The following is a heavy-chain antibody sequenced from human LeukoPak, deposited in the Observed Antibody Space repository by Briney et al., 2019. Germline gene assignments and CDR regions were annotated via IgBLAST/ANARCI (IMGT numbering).Heavy chain of an antibody. D-gene: IGHD3-22*01. Sequence: PGGSLRLSCAASGFTLSTYAMSWVRQAPGKGLEWVSVIYSGGSTYYADSVKGRFTISRDNSKNTLYLQMDSLRAEDTAVYYCAREKPGYYYDSSGSSGDYWGQGTLVTVSS. J-gene: IGHJ4*02. CDR2: IYSGGST. CDR1: GFTLSTYA. CDR3: AREKPGYYYDSSGSSGDY. V-gene: IGHV3-66*01.